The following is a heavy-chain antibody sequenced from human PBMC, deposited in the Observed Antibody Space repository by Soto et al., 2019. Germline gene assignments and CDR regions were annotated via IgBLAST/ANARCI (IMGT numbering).Heavy chain of an antibody. CDR1: GGSISSGGYY. J-gene: IGHJ6*02. V-gene: IGHV4-31*03. CDR3: ARENVPAAALTVGMDV. CDR2: IYYSGST. Sequence: PSETLSLTCTVSGGSISSGGYYWSWIRQHPGKGLEWIGHIYYSGSTYYNPSLKSRVTISVDTSKNQFSLKLSSVTAADTAVYYCARENVPAAALTVGMDVWGQGTTVTVSS. D-gene: IGHD2-2*01.